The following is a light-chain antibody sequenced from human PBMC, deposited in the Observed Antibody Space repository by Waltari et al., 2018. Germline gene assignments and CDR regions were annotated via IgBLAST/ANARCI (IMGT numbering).Light chain of an antibody. V-gene: IGLV2-14*03. CDR3: NSYTGSSSWV. Sequence: QSALTQPASVSGSPGQSIPISCPGTASDVAFYNYVSWYQQHPGKAPKVIIYDVSERPSGVSNRFSGSKSGNTAYLTISGLQAEDEADYYCNSYTGSSSWVFGGGTKLTV. CDR1: ASDVAFYNY. CDR2: DVS. J-gene: IGLJ3*02.